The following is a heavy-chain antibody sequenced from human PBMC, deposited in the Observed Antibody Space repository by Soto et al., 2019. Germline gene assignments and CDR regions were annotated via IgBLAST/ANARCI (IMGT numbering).Heavy chain of an antibody. V-gene: IGHV3-21*01. CDR1: GFTFSSYS. CDR2: ISTSSSYI. CDR3: ARDRSHYSSSWYGDY. J-gene: IGHJ4*02. D-gene: IGHD6-13*01. Sequence: SLRLSCAASGFTFSSYSMNWVRQAPGKGLEWVSSISTSSSYIYYADPVEGRFTISRDNAKNSLYLQMNSLRAEDTAVYYCARDRSHYSSSWYGDYWGQGTLVTVSS.